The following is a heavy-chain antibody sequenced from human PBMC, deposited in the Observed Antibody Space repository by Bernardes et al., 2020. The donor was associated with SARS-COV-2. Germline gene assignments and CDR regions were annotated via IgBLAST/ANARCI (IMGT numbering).Heavy chain of an antibody. V-gene: IGHV1-18*01. J-gene: IGHJ4*02. CDR1: GYTFRTYG. D-gene: IGHD2-2*01. CDR3: ARDHTGYCSSTSCYPEY. Sequence: ASLKVSCKASGYTFRTYGVGWVRQAPGQGLEWVGWISPYNDNTKYGQKFQGSVTMTTDTSTSTVYMELRSLRSDDTAVYYCARDHTGYCSSTSCYPEYWGQGTLVTVSS. CDR2: ISPYNDNT.